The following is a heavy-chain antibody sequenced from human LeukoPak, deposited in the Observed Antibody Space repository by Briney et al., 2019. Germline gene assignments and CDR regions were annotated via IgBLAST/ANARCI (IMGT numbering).Heavy chain of an antibody. CDR3: AKRGIVIRAVIIIGFHKEAYYFDY. J-gene: IGHJ4*02. Sequence: GSLRLSCVVSGITLSNYGMSWVRQAPGKGLEWVSGISERGGSTNYADSVKGRFIISRDTSKNTVYLQMSSLRVEDTAVYFCAKRGIVIRAVIIIGFHKEAYYFDYWGQGILVTVSS. V-gene: IGHV3-23*01. D-gene: IGHD3-10*01. CDR1: GITLSNYG. CDR2: ISERGGST.